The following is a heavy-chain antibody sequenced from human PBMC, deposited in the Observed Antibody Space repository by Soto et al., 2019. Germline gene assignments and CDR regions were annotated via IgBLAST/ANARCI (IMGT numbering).Heavy chain of an antibody. CDR1: GGTFSSYA. Sequence: QVQLVQSGAEVKKPGSSVKVSCKASGGTFSSYAISWVRQAPGQGLEWMGGIIPIFGTANYAQKFQGRVTITADKCTSTAYMELSSLRSEDTAVYYCARGTIKRGGRDFDYWGQGPLVTVSS. V-gene: IGHV1-69*14. J-gene: IGHJ4*02. D-gene: IGHD3-16*01. CDR2: IIPIFGTA. CDR3: ARGTIKRGGRDFDY.